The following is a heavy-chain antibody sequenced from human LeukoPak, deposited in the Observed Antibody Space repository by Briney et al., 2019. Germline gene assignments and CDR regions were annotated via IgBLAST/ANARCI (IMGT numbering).Heavy chain of an antibody. J-gene: IGHJ4*02. Sequence: PSETLSLTCTVSGGSFSSVDYYWSWIRQPPGKGLEWIGYIYYSGSTYYNPSLKSRVTISVDTSKNQFSLKLSSVTAADTAVYYCARVSRAAAGTRGYFDYWGQGTLVTVSP. V-gene: IGHV4-30-4*01. CDR3: ARVSRAAAGTRGYFDY. CDR1: GGSFSSVDYY. CDR2: IYYSGST. D-gene: IGHD6-13*01.